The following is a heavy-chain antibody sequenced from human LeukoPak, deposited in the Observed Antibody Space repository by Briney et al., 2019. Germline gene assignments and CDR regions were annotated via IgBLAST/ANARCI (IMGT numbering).Heavy chain of an antibody. J-gene: IGHJ3*02. Sequence: PSETLSLTCSVSGGSISSKNYYWAWIRQPPGKGLEWIGSVYYSGSTYYNPSLKSRVTISVDTSKNQFSLKLSSVTAADTAVYYYARVGDAFDIWGQGTMVTASS. D-gene: IGHD3-16*01. CDR3: ARVGDAFDI. V-gene: IGHV4-39*07. CDR2: VYYSGST. CDR1: GGSISSKNYY.